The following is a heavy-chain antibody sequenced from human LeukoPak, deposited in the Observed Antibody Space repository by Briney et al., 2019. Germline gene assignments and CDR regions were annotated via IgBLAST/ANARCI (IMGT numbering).Heavy chain of an antibody. D-gene: IGHD6-19*01. Sequence: GGSLRLSCVVSGLTFSHHWMHWVRQVPGKGLVWVSHINNEGSDTRYADSVKGRFTISRDNSKNTLYLQMNSLRAEDTAVYYCAKDADSSGWYSDFDYWGQGTLVTVSS. V-gene: IGHV3-74*01. CDR3: AKDADSSGWYSDFDY. CDR2: INNEGSDT. J-gene: IGHJ4*02. CDR1: GLTFSHHW.